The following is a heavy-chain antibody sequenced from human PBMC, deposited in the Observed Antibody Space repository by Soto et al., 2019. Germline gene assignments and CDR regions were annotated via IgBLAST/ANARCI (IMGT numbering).Heavy chain of an antibody. CDR1: GFTFSSYA. Sequence: GGSLRLSCAASGFTFSSYAMSWVRQAPGKGLEWVSAISGSGGSTYYADSVKGRFTISRDNSKNTLYLQMNSLRAEDTAVYYCARVMSSSWFTRPFDYWGQGTLVTVSS. D-gene: IGHD6-13*01. CDR3: ARVMSSSWFTRPFDY. J-gene: IGHJ4*02. V-gene: IGHV3-23*01. CDR2: ISGSGGST.